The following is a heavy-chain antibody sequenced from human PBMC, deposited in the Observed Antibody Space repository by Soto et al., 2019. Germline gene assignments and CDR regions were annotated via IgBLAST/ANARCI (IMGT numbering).Heavy chain of an antibody. V-gene: IGHV5-51*01. D-gene: IGHD2-2*01. CDR1: GFNFPTFW. J-gene: IGHJ6*02. CDR3: ARYYSISTSCMRPVCYYYYGMDV. CDR2: IYPDDSDT. Sequence: GESLNISCKHSGFNFPTFWIAWVRQMPGKGLEWMGTIYPDDSDTRYSPSFQGQVTISADKSIQTAYLQWGSLKSSDTAMYYCARYYSISTSCMRPVCYYYYGMDVWGQGTTVTVSS.